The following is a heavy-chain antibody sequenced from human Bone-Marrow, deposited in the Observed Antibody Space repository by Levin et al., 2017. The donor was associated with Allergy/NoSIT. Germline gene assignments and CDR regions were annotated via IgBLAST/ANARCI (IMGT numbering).Heavy chain of an antibody. CDR2: IKSAADGGKT. Sequence: GGSLRLSCAATGFTFRDAWMTWVRQVPGKGLQWIGRIKSAADGGKTDYAAHVKGRFTVSRDDSKRILYLQMHSLTTEDTGLYYCSTPSSTYIDFWGQGALVTVSS. CDR3: STPSSTYIDF. V-gene: IGHV3-15*01. J-gene: IGHJ4*02. CDR1: GFTFRDAW.